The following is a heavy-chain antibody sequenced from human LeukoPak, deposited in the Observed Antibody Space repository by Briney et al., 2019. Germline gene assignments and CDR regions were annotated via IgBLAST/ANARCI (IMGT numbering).Heavy chain of an antibody. CDR2: ISYDGSNK. J-gene: IGHJ4*02. V-gene: IGHV3-30-3*01. CDR1: GFTFSSYA. D-gene: IGHD5-12*01. Sequence: GGSLRLSCAASGFTFSSYAMHWVRQAPGKGLEWVAVISYDGSNKYYADSVKGRFTISRDNSKNTLYLRMNSLRAEDTAVYYCARVSGREYSGYDLTNYWGQGTLVTVSS. CDR3: ARVSGREYSGYDLTNY.